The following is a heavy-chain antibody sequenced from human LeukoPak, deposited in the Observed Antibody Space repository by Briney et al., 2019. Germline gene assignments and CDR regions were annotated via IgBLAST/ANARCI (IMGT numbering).Heavy chain of an antibody. D-gene: IGHD5-12*01. CDR3: ARDQGYSDYDFCFDY. Sequence: GASVKVSCKASGYTFTTYYMHWVRQAPGQGLEWRGIINPSGGSTGYAQKFQGRVTMTRDMSTSTVYMELSSLRSEDTAVYYCARDQGYSDYDFCFDYWGQGTLVTVSS. CDR2: INPSGGST. J-gene: IGHJ4*02. CDR1: GYTFTTYY. V-gene: IGHV1-46*01.